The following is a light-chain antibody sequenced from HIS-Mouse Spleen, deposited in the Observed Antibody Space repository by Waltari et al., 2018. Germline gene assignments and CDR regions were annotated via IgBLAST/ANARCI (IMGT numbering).Light chain of an antibody. Sequence: EIVLTHSPAPMFVSPGDRATLSCRASQSVSSYLAWYQQKPGQAPRLLIYDASNRATGIPARFSGSGSGTDFTLTISSLEPEDFAVYYCQQRSNWPLTFGGGTKVEIK. CDR1: QSVSSY. V-gene: IGKV3-11*01. J-gene: IGKJ4*01. CDR3: QQRSNWPLT. CDR2: DAS.